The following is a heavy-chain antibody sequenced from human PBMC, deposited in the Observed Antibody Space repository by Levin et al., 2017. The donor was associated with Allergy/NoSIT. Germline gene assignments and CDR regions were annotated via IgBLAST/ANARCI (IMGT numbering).Heavy chain of an antibody. V-gene: IGHV3-73*01. J-gene: IGHJ4*02. Sequence: GGSLRLSCAASGFTFSGSAMHWVRQASGEGLEWIGHIRSKTNSYATAYAASVKGRFTISRDDSKNTAYLQMNSLKTEDTAVYYCASRESGWGQGTLVTVSS. CDR3: ASRESG. CDR2: IRSKTNSYAT. D-gene: IGHD3-10*01. CDR1: GFTFSGSA.